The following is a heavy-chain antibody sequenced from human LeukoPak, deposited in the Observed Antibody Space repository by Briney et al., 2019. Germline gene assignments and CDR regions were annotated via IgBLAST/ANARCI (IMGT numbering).Heavy chain of an antibody. J-gene: IGHJ4*02. Sequence: SETLSLTCSVSGYSISSGYCWGWIRQPPGKGLEWIGNIYQSGSTYYNPSLKSRVTISLDTSKNHFSLNLRSMQASDTAVYYCARAFCVGECFVLHIFFDSWGQGTLVTVSS. V-gene: IGHV4-38-2*02. CDR2: IYQSGST. CDR3: ARAFCVGECFVLHIFFDS. CDR1: GYSISSGYC. D-gene: IGHD2-21*01.